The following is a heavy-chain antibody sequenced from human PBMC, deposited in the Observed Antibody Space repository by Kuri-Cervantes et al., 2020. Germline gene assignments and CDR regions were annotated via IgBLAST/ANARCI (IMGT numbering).Heavy chain of an antibody. CDR1: GFTFTNAW. J-gene: IGHJ4*02. Sequence: GGSLRLSCPASGFTFTNAWMSWVRQAPGKGLEWVGRIKSKTDGGTTDYAAPVKGRFTISRDDSKNTLYLQMNSLKTEDTAVYYCTTEQWLVHFDYWGQGTLVTVSS. D-gene: IGHD6-19*01. CDR2: IKSKTDGGTT. CDR3: TTEQWLVHFDY. V-gene: IGHV3-15*01.